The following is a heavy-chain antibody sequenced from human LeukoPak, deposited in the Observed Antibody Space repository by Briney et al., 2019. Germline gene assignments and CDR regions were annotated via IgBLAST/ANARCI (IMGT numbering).Heavy chain of an antibody. CDR2: IGTAGDT. J-gene: IGHJ4*02. Sequence: PGGSLRLSCAASGFTFSSYDMHWVRQATGKGLEWVPAIGTAGDTYYPGSVKGRFAISRENAKNSLYLQMNSLRAGDTAVYYCARAVSGWYDVGYYFDYWGQGTLVTVSS. V-gene: IGHV3-13*01. CDR3: ARAVSGWYDVGYYFDY. D-gene: IGHD6-19*01. CDR1: GFTFSSYD.